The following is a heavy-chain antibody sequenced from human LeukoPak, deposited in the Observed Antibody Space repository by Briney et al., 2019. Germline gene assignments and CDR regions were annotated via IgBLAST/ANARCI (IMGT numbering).Heavy chain of an antibody. D-gene: IGHD1-26*01. V-gene: IGHV3-30*02. CDR1: GFTFTSYG. CDR3: ARDILRYFDY. Sequence: GGSLRLSCAASGFTFTSYGMHWVRQAPGKGLEWVAFIRYGGSNNYADSVKGRFTISRDNSKNTLYLQMNSLRAEDTAVYYCARDILRYFDYWGQGTLVTVSS. J-gene: IGHJ4*02. CDR2: IRYGGSN.